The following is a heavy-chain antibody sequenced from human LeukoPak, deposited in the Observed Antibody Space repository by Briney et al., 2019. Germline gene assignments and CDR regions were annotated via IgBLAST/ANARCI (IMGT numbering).Heavy chain of an antibody. V-gene: IGHV3-74*01. Sequence: SGGSLTLSCGASGITFSDYWMHWVRQAPGKGLVWVSRINSDGSSTIYAGSVKGRFTISRDNAKNTVYLRMNSLRAEDTAVFYCATGLSQYYDFWGRGTLVTVSS. CDR2: INSDGSST. D-gene: IGHD2-8*02. J-gene: IGHJ2*01. CDR1: GITFSDYW. CDR3: ATGLSQYYDF.